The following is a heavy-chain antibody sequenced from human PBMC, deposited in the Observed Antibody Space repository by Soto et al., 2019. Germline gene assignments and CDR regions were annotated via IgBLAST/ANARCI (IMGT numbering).Heavy chain of an antibody. Sequence: QVQLQESGPGLVKPSQTLSLTCTVSGGSISSGGYYWSWIRQHPGKGLEWIGYIYYSGSTYYNPSLKSRVTRAVDASKNQCSLKLGSVTAADTAVYYCARELRNVGATDYWGQGTLVTVSS. V-gene: IGHV4-31*03. CDR2: IYYSGST. D-gene: IGHD1-26*01. CDR1: GGSISSGGYY. J-gene: IGHJ4*02. CDR3: ARELRNVGATDY.